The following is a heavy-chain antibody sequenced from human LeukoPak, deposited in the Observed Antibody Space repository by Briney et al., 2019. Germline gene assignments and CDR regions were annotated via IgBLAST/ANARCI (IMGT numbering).Heavy chain of an antibody. V-gene: IGHV3-53*01. CDR1: GFTFSIAW. CDR3: ARQRLEMSTIGAFDC. CDR2: IFSGGRT. J-gene: IGHJ4*02. D-gene: IGHD5-24*01. Sequence: GGSLRLSCAASGFTFSIAWMSWVRQAPGKGLEWVSAIFSGGRTYYADSVKGRFTISSDNSDNTLYLQINSLRAEDTAVYYCARQRLEMSTIGAFDCWGPGTLVSVSS.